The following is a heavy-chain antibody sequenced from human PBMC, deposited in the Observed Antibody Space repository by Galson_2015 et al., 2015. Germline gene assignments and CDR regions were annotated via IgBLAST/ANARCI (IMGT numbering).Heavy chain of an antibody. CDR1: GYTFTGYY. V-gene: IGHV1-2*06. Sequence: KVSCKASGYTFTGYYMPWVRQAPGQGLEWMGRINPNSGGTNFAQKFQDRVTMTRDTSISTGYVELSRLRSDDTAVYYCARAYSSTWSPTYYFDYWGQGTLVTVSS. J-gene: IGHJ4*02. CDR3: ARAYSSTWSPTYYFDY. CDR2: INPNSGGT. D-gene: IGHD6-13*01.